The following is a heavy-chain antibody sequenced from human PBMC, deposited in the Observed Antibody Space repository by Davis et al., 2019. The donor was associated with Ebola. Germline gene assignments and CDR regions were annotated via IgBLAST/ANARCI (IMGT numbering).Heavy chain of an antibody. J-gene: IGHJ4*02. CDR3: ARGIEYSSPFYFDY. Sequence: SETLSLTCTVSGGSISRSTYYWGWIRQSPEKGLEWIGQINYSGTTTYNPSLRSRVIMSLDTVKKQFSLELTSLTAADTAVYYCARGIEYSSPFYFDYWGQGTLVTVSS. V-gene: IGHV4-39*02. D-gene: IGHD6-19*01. CDR1: GGSISRSTYY. CDR2: INYSGTT.